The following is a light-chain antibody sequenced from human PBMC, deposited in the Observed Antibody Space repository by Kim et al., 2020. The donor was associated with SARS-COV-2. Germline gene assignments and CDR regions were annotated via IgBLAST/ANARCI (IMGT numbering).Light chain of an antibody. CDR1: QTINNR. CDR3: QQSNDWPPLT. Sequence: SPGERAALSCRASQTINNRLVWYQQKPGQGPRLLIYDATTRATGIPARFIGSGSETDFTLTISSLQSEDFAVYYCQQSNDWPPLTFGQGTKVDIK. V-gene: IGKV3-15*01. J-gene: IGKJ1*01. CDR2: DAT.